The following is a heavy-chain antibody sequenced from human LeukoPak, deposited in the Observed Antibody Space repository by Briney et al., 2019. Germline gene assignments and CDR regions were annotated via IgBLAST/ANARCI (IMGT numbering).Heavy chain of an antibody. CDR2: FYYTGST. D-gene: IGHD3-3*01. V-gene: IGHV4-59*01. CDR3: ARADFWGAFDI. CDR1: GGSIGSYY. Sequence: SETLSLTCTVSGGSIGSYYWSWIPQPPGKGLEWIGYFYYTGSTNYNPSLKSRVTISADTSKTQFSLKLNSVTAADTAVYYCARADFWGAFDIWGQGTMVTVSS. J-gene: IGHJ3*02.